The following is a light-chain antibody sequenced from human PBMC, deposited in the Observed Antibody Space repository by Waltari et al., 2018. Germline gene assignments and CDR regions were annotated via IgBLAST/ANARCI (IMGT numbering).Light chain of an antibody. Sequence: DIVLTQSPDSLAVSLGERATIKCRSSQSVLSSSNNRNYLGWYQQKPGHPPKMLIFWASTREFGVPDRFSGSGSGTDFTLTISSLQAEDVALYYCQQCYTFPYTFGQGTKLELK. CDR1: QSVLSSSNNRNY. J-gene: IGKJ2*01. CDR3: QQCYTFPYT. V-gene: IGKV4-1*01. CDR2: WAS.